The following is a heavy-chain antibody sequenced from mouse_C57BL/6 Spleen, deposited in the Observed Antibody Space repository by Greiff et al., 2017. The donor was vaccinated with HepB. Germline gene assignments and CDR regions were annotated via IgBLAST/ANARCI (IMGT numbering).Heavy chain of an antibody. CDR1: GFTFSDYG. V-gene: IGHV5-15*01. Sequence: EVQRVESGGGLVQPGGSLKLSCAASGFTFSDYGMAWVRQAPRKGPEWVAFISNLAYSIYYADTVTGRFTISRENAKNTLYLEMSSLRSEDTAMYYCARMEGNYDAMDYWGQGTSVTVSS. J-gene: IGHJ4*01. CDR3: ARMEGNYDAMDY. CDR2: ISNLAYSI.